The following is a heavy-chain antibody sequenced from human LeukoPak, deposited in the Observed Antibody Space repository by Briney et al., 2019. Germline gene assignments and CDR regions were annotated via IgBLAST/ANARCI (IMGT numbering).Heavy chain of an antibody. CDR1: GGSVNSGDSF. CDR3: ARKLGIAVGDYYYYGLDV. J-gene: IGHJ6*02. D-gene: IGHD6-19*01. Sequence: PSETLSLTCTVSGGSVNSGDSFWRWIRQPPGKGLEWIGNIYYSGSTNYNPSLQSRVTVSIDTSKNQFSLKVRSVTPADTAVYYCARKLGIAVGDYYYYGLDVWGQGTTVTVSS. V-gene: IGHV4-61*08. CDR2: IYYSGST.